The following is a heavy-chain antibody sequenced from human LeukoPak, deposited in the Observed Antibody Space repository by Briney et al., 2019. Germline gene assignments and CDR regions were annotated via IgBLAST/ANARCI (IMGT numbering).Heavy chain of an antibody. CDR1: GFTFDDYW. D-gene: IGHD1-1*01. CDR2: INNDGSSN. J-gene: IGHJ4*02. V-gene: IGHV3-74*01. Sequence: GGSLRLSCVASGFTFDDYWMHWVRQIPGKGLGWISDINNDGSSNGYANSVRRRITIFRDNAKNTVYLQMNSLRADDTGIFYCLRGELTPGVGYWGQRTLVTVSS. CDR3: LRGELTPGVGY.